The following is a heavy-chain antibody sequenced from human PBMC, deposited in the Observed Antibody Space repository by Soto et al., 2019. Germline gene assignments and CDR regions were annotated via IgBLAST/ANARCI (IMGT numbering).Heavy chain of an antibody. CDR1: GGSFSGYY. CDR2: INHSGST. CDR3: ARGLLGN. J-gene: IGHJ4*02. Sequence: SETLSLTCAVYGGSFSGYYWSWIRQPPGKGLEWIGEINHSGSTNYNPSLKSRVTISVDTSKNQFSLKLSSVTAADTAVYYCARGLLGNWGQGTLVTVSS. V-gene: IGHV4-34*01. D-gene: IGHD3-16*01.